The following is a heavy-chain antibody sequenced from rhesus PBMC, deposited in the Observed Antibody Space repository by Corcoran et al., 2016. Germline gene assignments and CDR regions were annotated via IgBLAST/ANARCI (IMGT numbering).Heavy chain of an antibody. CDR3: ARRAAGYDY. J-gene: IGHJ4*01. Sequence: QVQLQESGPGLVKPSETLSLPCAVSGVSISSGYYYWSLIRQPPGKGLEWIGYTTNSGSTHSNPYLNSRVTISRDTSKNQFSLKRTSVTAADTAVYYCARRAAGYDYWGQGVLVTVSS. CDR2: TTNSGST. CDR1: GVSISSGYYY. V-gene: IGHV4-122*02. D-gene: IGHD6-13*01.